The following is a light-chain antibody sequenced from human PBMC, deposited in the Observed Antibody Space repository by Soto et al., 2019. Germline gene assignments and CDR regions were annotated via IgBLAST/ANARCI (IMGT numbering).Light chain of an antibody. V-gene: IGLV1-44*01. CDR1: GSSIGTNT. CDR3: AAWDGSLNNVL. Sequence: QSVLTQPPSASGTPGQRVTISCSGSGSSIGTNTVNWYRQLPGTAPKLLIYGNNQRPSGVPDRFSGSKSGTSASLAISGLPSEDEADYYCAAWDGSLNNVLFGGGTKVTVL. J-gene: IGLJ2*01. CDR2: GNN.